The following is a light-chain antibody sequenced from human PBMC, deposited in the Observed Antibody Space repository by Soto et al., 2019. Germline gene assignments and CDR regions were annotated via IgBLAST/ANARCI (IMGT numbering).Light chain of an antibody. J-gene: IGKJ4*01. Sequence: EIVLTQSPATLSLSPGERATLSCRASQSVGSYLAWYQQKPGQAPRLLIYDASNRATGIPARFSGSGSGTDFTLTISSLAPEDVAVYCCQQRSNWLTFGGGTKVEIK. CDR2: DAS. CDR1: QSVGSY. V-gene: IGKV3-11*01. CDR3: QQRSNWLT.